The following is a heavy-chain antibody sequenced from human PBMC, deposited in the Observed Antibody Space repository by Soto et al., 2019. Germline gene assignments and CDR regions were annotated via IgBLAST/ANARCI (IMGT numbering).Heavy chain of an antibody. CDR3: AKRPYSSGWYGSSAFDI. V-gene: IGHV3-23*01. D-gene: IGHD6-19*01. CDR2: ISGGGGST. J-gene: IGHJ3*02. Sequence: EVQLLESGGGLVQPGGSLRLSCAASGFTFNNYAMSWVRQAPGKGLEWVSGISGGGGSTYYADSVKGRFTISRDNSKNTLHLQMNSLRAEYTALYYCAKRPYSSGWYGSSAFDIWGQGTMVSVSS. CDR1: GFTFNNYA.